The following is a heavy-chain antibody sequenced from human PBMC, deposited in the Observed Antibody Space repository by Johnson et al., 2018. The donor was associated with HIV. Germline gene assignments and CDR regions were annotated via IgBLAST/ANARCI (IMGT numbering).Heavy chain of an antibody. V-gene: IGHV3-23*04. CDR2: VSDGAGNT. J-gene: IGHJ3*02. CDR3: AKARGLHSGAFDI. CDR1: GFTFSSYA. D-gene: IGHD4-11*01. Sequence: VQLVESGGGLVQPGGSLRLSCAASGFTFSSYALTWVRQAPGKGLEWVSTVSDGAGNTYYADSVKGRFTISRDSSKNTLYLQMNSLRAEDTAVYYCAKARGLHSGAFDIWGQGTMVTVSS.